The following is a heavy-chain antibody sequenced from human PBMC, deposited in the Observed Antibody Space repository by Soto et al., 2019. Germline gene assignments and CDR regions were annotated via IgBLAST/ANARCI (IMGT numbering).Heavy chain of an antibody. CDR3: ARDLGGWSDY. V-gene: IGHV1-3*01. CDR1: GYTFTSYA. Sequence: QVQLVQSGAEVKKPGASVNVSCKASGYTFTSYAMHWVRQAPGQRLEWMGWINAGNGNTKYSHKFQGRVTVTKDTSARTAYMELSRLRSEDTAGYSWARDLGGWSDYWGQGTLVTVSS. D-gene: IGHD2-15*01. CDR2: INAGNGNT. J-gene: IGHJ4*02.